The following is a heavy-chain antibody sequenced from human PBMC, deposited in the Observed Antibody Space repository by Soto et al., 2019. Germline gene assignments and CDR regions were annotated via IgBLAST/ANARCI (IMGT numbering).Heavy chain of an antibody. J-gene: IGHJ6*02. Sequence: SETLSLTCAVSCDSVRSSNWWTWVRQSPGKGLEWIGEIYHLGGTNYNPSLKSRVTISVDMAKNQVSLKLSSVTAADTAVYYCATMKKPRGYYYGLNVWGQGTTVTVSS. V-gene: IGHV4-4*02. CDR2: IYHLGGT. CDR3: ATMKKPRGYYYGLNV. CDR1: CDSVRSSNW.